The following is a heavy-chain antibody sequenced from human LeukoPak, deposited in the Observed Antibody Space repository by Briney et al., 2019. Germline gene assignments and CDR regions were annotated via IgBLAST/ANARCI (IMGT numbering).Heavy chain of an antibody. CDR2: MNPNSGNT. D-gene: IGHD3-22*01. V-gene: IGHV1-8*01. CDR3: ARGGDSSGYYPFDP. CDR1: GYTFTSYD. J-gene: IGHJ5*02. Sequence: GASVKVSCKASGYTFTSYDINWVRQATGQGLEWMGWMNPNSGNTGYAQKFQGRVTMTRDTSTSTVYMELSSLRSEDTAVYYCARGGDSSGYYPFDPWGQGTLVTVSS.